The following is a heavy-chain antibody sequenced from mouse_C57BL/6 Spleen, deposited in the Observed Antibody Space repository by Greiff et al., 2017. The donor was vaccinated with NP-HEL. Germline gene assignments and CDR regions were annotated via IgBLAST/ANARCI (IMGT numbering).Heavy chain of an antibody. CDR3: ARESSDAWFAY. J-gene: IGHJ3*01. CDR2: INYDGSST. CDR1: GFTFSDYY. V-gene: IGHV5-16*01. D-gene: IGHD3-2*02. Sequence: EVKLMESEGGLVQPGSSMKLSCTASGFTFSDYYMAWVRQVPEKGLEWVANINYDGSSTYYLDSLKSRFIISRDNAKNILYLQMSSLKSEDTATYYCARESSDAWFAYWGQGTLVTVSA.